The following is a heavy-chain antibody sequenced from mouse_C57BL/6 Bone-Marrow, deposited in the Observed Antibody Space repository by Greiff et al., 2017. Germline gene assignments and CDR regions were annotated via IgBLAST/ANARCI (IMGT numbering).Heavy chain of an antibody. V-gene: IGHV5-16*01. J-gene: IGHJ2*01. Sequence: EVQVVESEGGLVQPGSSMKLSCTASGFTFSDYYMAWVRQVPEKGLEWVANINYDGSSTYYLDSLKSRFIISRDNAKNILYLQMSSLTSEDTATYYCARGYYYGSMYYFDYWGQGTTLTVSS. CDR2: INYDGSST. CDR3: ARGYYYGSMYYFDY. D-gene: IGHD1-1*01. CDR1: GFTFSDYY.